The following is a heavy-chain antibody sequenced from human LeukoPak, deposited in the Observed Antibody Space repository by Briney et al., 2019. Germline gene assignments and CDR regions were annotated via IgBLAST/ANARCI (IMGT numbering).Heavy chain of an antibody. V-gene: IGHV1-18*01. J-gene: IGHJ4*02. D-gene: IGHD3-10*01. Sequence: ASVKVSCKASGYTFTSYGISWVRQAPGQGLEWMGWISAYNGNTNYAQMLQGRVTMTTDTSTSIAYMELRSLRSDDTAVYYCARDLSGYASGSTCSDQWGQGTLVTVSS. CDR3: ARDLSGYASGSTCSDQ. CDR2: ISAYNGNT. CDR1: GYTFTSYG.